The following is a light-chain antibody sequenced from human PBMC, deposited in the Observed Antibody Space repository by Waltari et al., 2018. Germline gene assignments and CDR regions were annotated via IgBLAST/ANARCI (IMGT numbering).Light chain of an antibody. J-gene: IGLJ1*01. CDR2: EVS. CDR1: SRDVGGFDF. CDR3: SSYTTRSTTE. Sequence: SALTQPASVSGSPGPSITIPRTGTSRDVGGFDFVPWYQPFPGKAPTVIIYEVSNRPSGISNRFSGSKSGNTASLTISGLQAEDEADYFCSSYTTRSTTEFGTGTKVTVL. V-gene: IGLV2-14*01.